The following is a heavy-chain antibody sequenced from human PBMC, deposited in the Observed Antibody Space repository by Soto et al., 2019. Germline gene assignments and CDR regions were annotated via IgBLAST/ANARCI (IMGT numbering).Heavy chain of an antibody. Sequence: PGGSLRLSCAASGFTFSTYSMNWARQAPGKGLEWIAYISIGSTTIFYADSVKGRFTISRDNAKSSLYLQMNSLRDEDTAVYYCATDNGMAASFDPWGQGTLVTVSS. J-gene: IGHJ5*02. CDR1: GFTFSTYS. CDR2: ISIGSTTI. D-gene: IGHD2-8*01. V-gene: IGHV3-48*02. CDR3: ATDNGMAASFDP.